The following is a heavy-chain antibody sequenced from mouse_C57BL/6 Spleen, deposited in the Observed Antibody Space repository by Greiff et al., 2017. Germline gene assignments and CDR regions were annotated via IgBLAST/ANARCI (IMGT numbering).Heavy chain of an antibody. CDR2: IYPGSGNT. CDR1: GYSFTSYY. D-gene: IGHD1-1*01. Sequence: QVQLQQSGPELVKPGASVKISCKASGYSFTSYYIHWVKQRPGQGLEWIGWIYPGSGNTKYTEKFKGKATLTVDTSSSTADMQLSSLTSEDSAVYYCARVGYYGSSPWFAYWGQGTLVTVSA. J-gene: IGHJ3*01. CDR3: ARVGYYGSSPWFAY. V-gene: IGHV1-66*01.